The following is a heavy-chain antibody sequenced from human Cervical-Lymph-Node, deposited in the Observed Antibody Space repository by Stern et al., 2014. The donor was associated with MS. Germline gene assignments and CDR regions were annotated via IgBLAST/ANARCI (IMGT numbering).Heavy chain of an antibody. J-gene: IGHJ3*02. D-gene: IGHD2-15*01. Sequence: VQLVESGAEVKKPGASVKVSCKASGYTFTSYGISWVRQAPGQGLEWMGLISAYYVITNYAQKLQGIFTITTDTSTSTAYMELRSLRSDDTAVYYCARGLLGSENAFDIWGQGTMVTFSS. V-gene: IGHV1-18*01. CDR2: ISAYYVIT. CDR3: ARGLLGSENAFDI. CDR1: GYTFTSYG.